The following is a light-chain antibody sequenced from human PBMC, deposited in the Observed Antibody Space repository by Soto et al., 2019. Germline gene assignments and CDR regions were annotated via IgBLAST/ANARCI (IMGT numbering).Light chain of an antibody. CDR1: SSNIGAGYY. CDR2: GNT. J-gene: IGLJ2*01. V-gene: IGLV1-40*01. CDR3: QSYDSSLKV. Sequence: QSVLTQPPSVSGAPGQRVTISFTGSSSNIGAGYYVHWYQQLPGTAPKLLIYGNTNRPSGVPDRFSVSKSGTSASLAITGVQAEDEADYYCQSYDSSLKVFGGGTKLTVL.